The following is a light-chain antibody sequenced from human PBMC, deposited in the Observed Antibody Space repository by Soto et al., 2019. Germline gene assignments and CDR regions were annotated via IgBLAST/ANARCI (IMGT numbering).Light chain of an antibody. CDR3: QQFGSSSWT. Sequence: ESVVAQSPGTLSLSPGEKATLSCRASQSVSSSYLAWYQQKPGQAPRLLIYGASSRATGIPDRFSGSGSGTDFTLTVSRLEPEDFAVYYCQQFGSSSWTFGQGTKV. CDR1: QSVSSSY. V-gene: IGKV3-20*01. CDR2: GAS. J-gene: IGKJ1*01.